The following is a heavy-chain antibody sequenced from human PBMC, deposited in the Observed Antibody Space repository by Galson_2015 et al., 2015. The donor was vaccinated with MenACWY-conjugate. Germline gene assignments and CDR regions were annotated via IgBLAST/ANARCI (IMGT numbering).Heavy chain of an antibody. D-gene: IGHD3-22*01. CDR2: INPNSGGT. CDR3: ARVPAGYYDSSGPFDY. J-gene: IGHJ4*02. V-gene: IGHV1-2*04. Sequence: SVKVSCKASGYTFTGYYMHWVRQAPGQGLEWMGWINPNSGGTNYAQKFRGWVTMTRDTSISTAYMELSRLRSDDTAVYYCARVPAGYYDSSGPFDYWGQGTLVTVSS. CDR1: GYTFTGYY.